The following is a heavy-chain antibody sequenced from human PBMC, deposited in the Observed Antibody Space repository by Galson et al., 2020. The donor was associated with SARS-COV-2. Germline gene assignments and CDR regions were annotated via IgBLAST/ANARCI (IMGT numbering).Heavy chain of an antibody. Sequence: ASVKVSCKASGYTFTTYGISWVRQAPGQGLEWMGWISSYNGNTNYAQEFQGRVTMTTDTSTSTAYMELRSLRSDDTAVYYCARRGTYPSFDDYWGQGTLVTVSS. CDR1: GYTFTTYG. CDR3: ARRGTYPSFDDY. V-gene: IGHV1-18*01. CDR2: ISSYNGNT. J-gene: IGHJ4*02. D-gene: IGHD3-9*01.